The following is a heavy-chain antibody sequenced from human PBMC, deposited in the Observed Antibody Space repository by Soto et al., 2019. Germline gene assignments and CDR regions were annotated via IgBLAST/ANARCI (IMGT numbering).Heavy chain of an antibody. CDR2: IYSGGST. Sequence: EVKLVESGGGLVQPGGSLRLSCAASGFTVSTKYMSWVRQAPGKGLEWVSVIYSGGSTFYADSVRGRFTISRDNSKNTVNLQMNSLRAEDTAVYYCARYPWAADYWGQGTLVTVSS. CDR3: ARYPWAADY. CDR1: GFTVSTKY. V-gene: IGHV3-66*01. J-gene: IGHJ4*02. D-gene: IGHD3-16*01.